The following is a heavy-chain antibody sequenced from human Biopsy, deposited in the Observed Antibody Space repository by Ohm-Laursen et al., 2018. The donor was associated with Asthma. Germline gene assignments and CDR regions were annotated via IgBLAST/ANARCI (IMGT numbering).Heavy chain of an antibody. CDR2: INASNGKT. J-gene: IGHJ3*02. CDR3: ARSYYDFLTGQVNDAFAM. Sequence: SVKVSCKASGYTFISYAIHWVRQAPGQRLEWMGGINASNGKTKYSQKFQGRVTITRDTSASTAYMELSSLRSEDTAVYYCARSYYDFLTGQVNDAFAMWGQGAMVTVSS. D-gene: IGHD3-9*01. CDR1: GYTFISYA. V-gene: IGHV1-3*01.